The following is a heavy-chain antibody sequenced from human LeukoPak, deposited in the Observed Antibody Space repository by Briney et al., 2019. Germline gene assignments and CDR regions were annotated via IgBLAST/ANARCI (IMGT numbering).Heavy chain of an antibody. V-gene: IGHV4-59*01. Sequence: SETLSLTCTVSGGSISINYWSWIRQPPGKGLEWIGYIYDSGSTNYNPSLKSRVTISLDTSKNHFSLKLSSVTAADTAVYYCARESSWTHDYGSGIDYYYMYVWGKGTTVTVSS. J-gene: IGHJ6*03. CDR3: ARESSWTHDYGSGIDYYYMYV. CDR1: GGSISINY. D-gene: IGHD3-10*01. CDR2: IYDSGST.